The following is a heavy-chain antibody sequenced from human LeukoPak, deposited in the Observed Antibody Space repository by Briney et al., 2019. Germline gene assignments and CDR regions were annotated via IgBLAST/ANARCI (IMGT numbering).Heavy chain of an antibody. CDR1: GYTFTTYG. D-gene: IGHD2-21*02. V-gene: IGHV1-18*01. J-gene: IGHJ4*02. CDR2: ISAYNGNT. Sequence: ASVKVSCKASGYTFTTYGISWVRQAPGQGLEWMGWISAYNGNTKYAQKFQGRVTMTTDTSTSTAYMELRSLRSEDTAVYYRARDHYHKIRSAMVTAPDYWGQGTLVIVSS. CDR3: ARDHYHKIRSAMVTAPDY.